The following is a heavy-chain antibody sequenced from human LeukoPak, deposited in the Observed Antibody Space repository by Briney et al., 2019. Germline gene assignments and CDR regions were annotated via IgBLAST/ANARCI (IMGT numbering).Heavy chain of an antibody. Sequence: GGSLRLSCAASGFTFSSYEMNWVRQAPEKGLESVSYISSSGSTIYYADSVKGRFTISRDKAKNPLYLQMNSLRAEEKAVYYCTSNYDFWSGPPAGYGMDVWGQGTTVTVSS. CDR3: TSNYDFWSGPPAGYGMDV. J-gene: IGHJ6*02. D-gene: IGHD3-3*01. CDR2: ISSSGSTI. CDR1: GFTFSSYE. V-gene: IGHV3-48*03.